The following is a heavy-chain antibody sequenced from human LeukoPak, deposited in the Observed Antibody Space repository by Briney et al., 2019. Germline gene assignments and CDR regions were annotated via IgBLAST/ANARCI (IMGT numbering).Heavy chain of an antibody. CDR1: GFTVSSNY. V-gene: IGHV3-66*02. CDR3: ARGLRFLESDY. D-gene: IGHD3-3*01. J-gene: IGHJ4*02. Sequence: GGSLRLSCAASGFTVSSNYMRWVRQAPGKGLEWVSVIYSGGTTYYADSVKGRFTISRDNSKNTLYLQMNSRRPEDTAVYYCARGLRFLESDYWGQGTLVTVSS. CDR2: IYSGGTT.